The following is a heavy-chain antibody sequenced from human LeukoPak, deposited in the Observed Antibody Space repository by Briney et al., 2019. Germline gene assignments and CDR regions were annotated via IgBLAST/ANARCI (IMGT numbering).Heavy chain of an antibody. CDR2: ISYDGSNK. J-gene: IGHJ4*02. D-gene: IGHD4-17*01. CDR3: ARVGANYGDYRGGLDY. Sequence: GGSLRLSCAASGFTFSSYAMHWVRQAPGKGLEGVAVISYDGSNKYYADSVKGRFTIYRDNSKNTLYLQMNSLRAEDTAVYYCARVGANYGDYRGGLDYWGQGTLVTISS. CDR1: GFTFSSYA. V-gene: IGHV3-30*04.